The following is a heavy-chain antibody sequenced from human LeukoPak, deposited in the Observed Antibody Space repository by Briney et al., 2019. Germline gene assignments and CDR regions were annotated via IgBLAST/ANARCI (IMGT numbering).Heavy chain of an antibody. J-gene: IGHJ4*02. CDR2: IYSSGSA. CDR3: ARKPIVNSAWYYFDY. D-gene: IGHD3-22*01. V-gene: IGHV4-39*07. Sequence: SETLSLTCTVSGGSVNSGAYYWSWIRQPPGKGLEWIGNIYSSGSAYYNPSLKNRVTMSVDTSKNQFSLELSSVTAADTAVYYCARKPIVNSAWYYFDYWGQGTLVTVSS. CDR1: GGSVNSGAYY.